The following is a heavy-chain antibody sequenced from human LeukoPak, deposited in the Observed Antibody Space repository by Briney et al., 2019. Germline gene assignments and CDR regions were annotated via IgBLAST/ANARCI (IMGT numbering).Heavy chain of an antibody. V-gene: IGHV3-48*03. Sequence: GGSLRLSCAASGFTFNSYNMNWVRQAPGKGLEWVSYISSSGSTLYYADSVKGRLTISRDNAKNSLYLQMNSLRAEDTAVYYCAELGITMIGGVWGKGTTVTISS. CDR3: AELGITMIGGV. J-gene: IGHJ6*04. CDR2: ISSSGSTL. CDR1: GFTFNSYN. D-gene: IGHD3-10*02.